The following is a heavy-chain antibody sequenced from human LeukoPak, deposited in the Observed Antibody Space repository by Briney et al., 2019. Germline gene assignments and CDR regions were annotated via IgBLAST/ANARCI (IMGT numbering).Heavy chain of an antibody. CDR3: ARHPDYGDYSFDY. Sequence: SETLSLTCTVSGGSISSSSFYWGWIRQPPGKGLEWIGSIYNSGSTSYNPSLKSRVTISVDTSRNQFSLKLSSVTAADTALYYCARHPDYGDYSFDYWGQGTLVTVSS. CDR1: GGSISSSSFY. V-gene: IGHV4-39*01. J-gene: IGHJ4*02. D-gene: IGHD4-17*01. CDR2: IYNSGST.